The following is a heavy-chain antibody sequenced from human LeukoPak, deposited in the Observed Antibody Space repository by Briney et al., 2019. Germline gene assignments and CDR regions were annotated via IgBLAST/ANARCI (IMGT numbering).Heavy chain of an antibody. J-gene: IGHJ4*02. CDR3: VRGTNDWTGIDY. V-gene: IGHV3-74*01. CDR2: INPDGTSP. Sequence: GGSLRLSCAASGFTFRNYWMHWARQVPGKGLVWVSRINPDGTSPHYADSVKGRFTISRDNARNILYLQMDSLRVEDTAIYYCVRGTNDWTGIDYWGQGILVTVSS. D-gene: IGHD2-8*01. CDR1: GFTFRNYW.